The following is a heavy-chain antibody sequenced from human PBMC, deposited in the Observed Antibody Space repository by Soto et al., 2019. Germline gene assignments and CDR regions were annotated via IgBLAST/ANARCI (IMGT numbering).Heavy chain of an antibody. J-gene: IGHJ6*02. CDR2: ISSSSSYI. Sequence: GGSLRLSCAASGFTFRSYSMNWVRQAPGKGLEWVSSISSSSSYIYYADSVKGRFTISRDNAKNSLYLQMNSLRAEDTAVYYCANWAILRYFDWRDGMEVWGQGTTVTVSS. D-gene: IGHD3-9*01. CDR3: ANWAILRYFDWRDGMEV. CDR1: GFTFRSYS. V-gene: IGHV3-21*01.